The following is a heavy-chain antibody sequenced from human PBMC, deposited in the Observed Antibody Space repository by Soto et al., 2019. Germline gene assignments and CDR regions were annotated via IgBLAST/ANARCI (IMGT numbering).Heavy chain of an antibody. D-gene: IGHD6-13*01. CDR3: ARDGPYSSSWSYYYYYGMDV. CDR2: ISSSISYI. CDR1: GFTFSSYS. V-gene: IGHV3-21*01. Sequence: GGSLRLSCAASGFTFSSYSMNWVRQAPGKGLEWVSSISSSISYIYYADSVKGRFTISRDNAKNSLYLQMNSLRAEDTAVYYCARDGPYSSSWSYYYYYGMDVWGQGTTVTV. J-gene: IGHJ6*02.